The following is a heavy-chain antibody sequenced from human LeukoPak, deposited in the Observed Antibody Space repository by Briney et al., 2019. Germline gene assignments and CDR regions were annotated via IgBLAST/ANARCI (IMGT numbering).Heavy chain of an antibody. D-gene: IGHD2/OR15-2a*01. CDR3: ASEYGLIH. CDR2: ISSSSTYI. V-gene: IGHV3-21*01. J-gene: IGHJ4*02. Sequence: GGSLRLSCAASGFTFSSFSMNWVSQAPGKELEWVSSISSSSTYIYYADSMKGRFTISRDNAKNSLYLQMNSLRADDTAVYYCASEYGLIHWGQGTLVTVSS. CDR1: GFTFSSFS.